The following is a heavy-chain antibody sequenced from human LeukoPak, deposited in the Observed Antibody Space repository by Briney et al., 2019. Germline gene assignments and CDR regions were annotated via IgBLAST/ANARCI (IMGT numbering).Heavy chain of an antibody. D-gene: IGHD2-15*01. CDR2: FSGSGGNT. Sequence: GGSLRLSCAASGFTFSSYAMSWVRQAPGKGLEWVSTFSGSGGNTYYADSVKGRFTISRDNSKNTLYLQMNSLRAEVTAVYYGAKSGLNRFDYWGQGTLVTVSS. CDR3: AKSGLNRFDY. CDR1: GFTFSSYA. J-gene: IGHJ4*02. V-gene: IGHV3-23*01.